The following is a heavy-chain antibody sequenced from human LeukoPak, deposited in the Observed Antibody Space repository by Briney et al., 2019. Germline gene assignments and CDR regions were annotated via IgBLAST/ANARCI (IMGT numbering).Heavy chain of an antibody. Sequence: GGSLKLSCAASGFIFSDFAMHWVRQASGKGLEWVGRIRTKVDSYATTYAASVKGRFTVSRDNSKNTAYLEMNSLKSEDTAVYYCARPSSGFHFWGQGTLVTVSS. CDR1: GFIFSDFA. J-gene: IGHJ4*02. V-gene: IGHV3-73*01. CDR3: ARPSSGFHF. D-gene: IGHD3-22*01. CDR2: IRTKVDSYAT.